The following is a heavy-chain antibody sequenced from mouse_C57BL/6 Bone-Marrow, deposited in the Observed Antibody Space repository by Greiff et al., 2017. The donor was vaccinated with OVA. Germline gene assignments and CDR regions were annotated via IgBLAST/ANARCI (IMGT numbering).Heavy chain of an antibody. CDR1: GYTFTSYG. CDR3: ATELWAWFAY. Sequence: VQLQPSGAELARPGASVKLSCKASGYTFTSYGISWVKQRTGQGLEWIGEIYPRSGNTYYNEKFKGKATLTADKSSSTAYMELRSLTSEDSAVYFCATELWAWFAYWGQGTLVTVSA. J-gene: IGHJ3*01. V-gene: IGHV1-81*01. CDR2: IYPRSGNT.